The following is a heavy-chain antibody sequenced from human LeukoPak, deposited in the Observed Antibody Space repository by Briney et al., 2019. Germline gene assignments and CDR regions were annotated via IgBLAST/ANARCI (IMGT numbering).Heavy chain of an antibody. CDR3: ATYRQVLLPFES. Sequence: GRSLRLSCAASGFTFSSYAMHWVRQAPGKGLEWVALISYDGNNKYYANSVKGRFTISRDNSKNTLYLQMNSLRAEDTAIYYCATYRQVLLPFESWGQGTLVTVSS. D-gene: IGHD2-8*02. J-gene: IGHJ4*02. CDR2: ISYDGNNK. CDR1: GFTFSSYA. V-gene: IGHV3-30*04.